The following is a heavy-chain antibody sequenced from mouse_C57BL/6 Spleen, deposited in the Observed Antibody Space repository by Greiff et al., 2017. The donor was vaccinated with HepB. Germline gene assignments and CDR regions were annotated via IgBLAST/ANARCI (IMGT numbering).Heavy chain of an antibody. Sequence: VKLQESGPGLVAPSQSLSITCTDSGFSLTSYGVDWVRQSPGKGLEWLGVIWGVGSTNYNSALKSRLSISKDNSKSQVFLKMNSLQTDDTAMYYCASLYFSFAYWGQGTLVTVSA. J-gene: IGHJ3*01. D-gene: IGHD2-1*01. CDR2: IWGVGST. V-gene: IGHV2-6*01. CDR1: GFSLTSYG. CDR3: ASLYFSFAY.